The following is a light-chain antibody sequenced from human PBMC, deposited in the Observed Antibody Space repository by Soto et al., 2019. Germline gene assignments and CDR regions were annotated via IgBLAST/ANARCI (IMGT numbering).Light chain of an antibody. Sequence: EIVMTQSPVTLSVSPGEGATLSSRASQTVDRNLAWYQKKPGQAPRLLIFGASTRATGIPARFSGSGSGTEFTLIISSLQSEDFAVYYCQQYNNWPLTFGGGTK. CDR2: GAS. CDR3: QQYNNWPLT. J-gene: IGKJ4*01. V-gene: IGKV3-15*01. CDR1: QTVDRN.